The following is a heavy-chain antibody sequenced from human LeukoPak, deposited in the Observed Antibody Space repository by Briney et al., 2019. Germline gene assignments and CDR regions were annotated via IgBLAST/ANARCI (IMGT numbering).Heavy chain of an antibody. Sequence: SETLSLTCAVYGGSFSGYYWSWIRQPPGKGLEWIGEINHSGSTNYNPSLKSRVTISVDTSKNQFSLKLSSVTAADTAVYYCSRGGSSYGYGAFNYWGQGTLATVSS. V-gene: IGHV4-34*01. J-gene: IGHJ4*02. CDR2: INHSGST. CDR1: GGSFSGYY. D-gene: IGHD5-18*01. CDR3: SRGGSSYGYGAFNY.